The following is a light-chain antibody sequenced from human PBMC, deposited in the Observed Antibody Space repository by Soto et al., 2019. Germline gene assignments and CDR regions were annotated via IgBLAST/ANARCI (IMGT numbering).Light chain of an antibody. J-gene: IGKJ1*01. CDR1: QSITIW. Sequence: DIPMTQSPSTLSASVGDRVTITCRASQSITIWLAWYQQKPGKAPNLLIYKASILESGVPSRFSGSESGTEFTLTINSLQPDDFATYYCQQYSSYSWTFGQGTKVEIK. CDR3: QQYSSYSWT. V-gene: IGKV1-5*03. CDR2: KAS.